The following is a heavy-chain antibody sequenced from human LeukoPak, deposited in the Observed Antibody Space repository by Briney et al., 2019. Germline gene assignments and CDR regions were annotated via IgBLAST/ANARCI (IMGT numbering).Heavy chain of an antibody. V-gene: IGHV3-23*01. Sequence: GGSLRLSCAASGFTFSSYAMHWVRQAPGKGLEWVSAISGSGGSTYYADSVKGRFTICRDNSKNTLYLQMNSLRAEDTAVYYCAKEAGYYDFWSGYFGIDYWGQGTLVTVSS. CDR1: GFTFSSYA. D-gene: IGHD3-3*01. CDR3: AKEAGYYDFWSGYFGIDY. CDR2: ISGSGGST. J-gene: IGHJ4*02.